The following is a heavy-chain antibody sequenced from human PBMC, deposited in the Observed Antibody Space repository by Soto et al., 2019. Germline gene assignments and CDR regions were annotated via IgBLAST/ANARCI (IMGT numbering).Heavy chain of an antibody. CDR3: ARHPTVTEYYFDY. D-gene: IGHD4-17*01. Sequence: QVQLQESGPGLVKPSETLSLTCTVSGGSISSYYWSWIRQPPGKGLEWIGYIYYSGSTNYNPSLKSRVTIAVDTSRSQCSLKLSSVTAADTAVYYCARHPTVTEYYFDYWGQGTLVTVSS. CDR2: IYYSGST. CDR1: GGSISSYY. V-gene: IGHV4-59*08. J-gene: IGHJ4*02.